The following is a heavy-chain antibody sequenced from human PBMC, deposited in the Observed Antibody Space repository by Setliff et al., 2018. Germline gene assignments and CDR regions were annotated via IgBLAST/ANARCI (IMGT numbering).Heavy chain of an antibody. Sequence: KTSETLSLTCSVSGGSISSGSYYWNWIRQPAGKGLEWIGRMYTSGSANYNPSLRRRVTVSLDTSKNQFSLRLNSVTAADTAVAYCARDGCPRALDCWGQGTLVTVS. J-gene: IGHJ4*02. D-gene: IGHD2-8*01. CDR1: GGSISSGSYY. CDR2: MYTSGSA. V-gene: IGHV4-61*02. CDR3: ARDGCPRALDC.